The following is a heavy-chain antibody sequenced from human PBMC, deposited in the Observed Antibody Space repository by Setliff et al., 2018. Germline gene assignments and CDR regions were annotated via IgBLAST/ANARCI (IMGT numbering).Heavy chain of an antibody. J-gene: IGHJ4*02. CDR1: GFAFRTHP. Sequence: GGSLRLSCAASGFAFRTHPMHWARQAPGKGLEWLAVTSYDGINQYYADSVQGRFTIFRDNSKNTLYLQMNSLRGEDTAVYYCARDSGQSRNYNFWSGQLDYWGQGTLVTVSS. CDR3: ARDSGQSRNYNFWSGQLDY. CDR2: TSYDGINQ. V-gene: IGHV3-30*01. D-gene: IGHD3-3*01.